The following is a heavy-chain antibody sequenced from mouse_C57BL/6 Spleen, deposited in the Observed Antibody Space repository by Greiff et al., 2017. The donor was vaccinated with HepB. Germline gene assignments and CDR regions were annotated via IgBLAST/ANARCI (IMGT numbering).Heavy chain of an antibody. CDR1: GYTFTSYW. V-gene: IGHV1-50*01. CDR2: IDPSDSYT. D-gene: IGHD2-5*01. J-gene: IGHJ4*01. CDR3: ARGGLYYSNGYAMDY. Sequence: QVQLQQPGAELVKPGASVKLSCKASGYTFTSYWMQWVKQRPGQGLEWIGEIDPSDSYTNYNQKFKGKATLTVDTSSSTAYMQLSSLTSEDSAVYYCARGGLYYSNGYAMDYWGQGTSVTVSS.